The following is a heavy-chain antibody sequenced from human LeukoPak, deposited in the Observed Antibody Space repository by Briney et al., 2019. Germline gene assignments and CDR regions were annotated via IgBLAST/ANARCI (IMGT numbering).Heavy chain of an antibody. CDR2: ISGDGVST. J-gene: IGHJ4*02. CDR1: GLPIADFA. V-gene: IGHV3-43*02. CDR3: AKESGKFDY. Sequence: QPGGSLRLSCVASGLPIADFAMHWVRQAPGKGLEWVSPISGDGVSTFYADSVKGRFSISRDNSKNSLYLEMNSLRTEDAAMYYCAKESGKFDYWGQGTLVAVSS.